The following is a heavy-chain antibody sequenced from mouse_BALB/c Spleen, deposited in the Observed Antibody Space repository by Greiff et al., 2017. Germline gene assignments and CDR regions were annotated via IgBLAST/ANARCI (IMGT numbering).Heavy chain of an antibody. CDR2: IDPENGDT. CDR1: GFNIKDYY. Sequence: VQLQQSGAELVRSGALVKLSCTASGFNIKDYYMHWVKQRPEQGLEWIGWIDPENGDTEYAPKFQGKATMTADTSSNTAYLQLSSLTSEDTAVYYCNAWSLYHWGQGTTLTVSS. CDR3: NAWSLYH. J-gene: IGHJ2*01. V-gene: IGHV14-4*02.